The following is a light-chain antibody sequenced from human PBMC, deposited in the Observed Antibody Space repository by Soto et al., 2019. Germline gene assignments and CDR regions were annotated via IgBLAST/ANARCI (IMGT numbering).Light chain of an antibody. Sequence: QLVLTQPPSVSGAPGQRVTISCTGSSSNIGAGYDVHWYQQLPGTAPKLLIYGNSNRPSGVPDRFSGSKSGTSASLVITGLQAEDEADYYCQSYDSSLSGSDVFGTGTKLTVL. CDR2: GNS. J-gene: IGLJ1*01. V-gene: IGLV1-40*01. CDR3: QSYDSSLSGSDV. CDR1: SSNIGAGYD.